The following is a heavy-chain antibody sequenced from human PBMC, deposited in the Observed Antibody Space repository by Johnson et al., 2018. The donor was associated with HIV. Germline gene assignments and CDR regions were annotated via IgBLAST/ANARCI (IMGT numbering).Heavy chain of an antibody. CDR2: IRYDGSNQ. D-gene: IGHD1-26*01. Sequence: MQLVESGGGVVQPGGSLRLSCAASGFTFSSYGMHWVRQAPGKGLEWVAFIRYDGSNQYYADSVKGRLTISRDNSKNTLYLQMNSLRVDDTAVYYCARASGFDMWGQGTMVTVSS. CDR1: GFTFSSYG. CDR3: ARASGFDM. V-gene: IGHV3-30*02. J-gene: IGHJ3*02.